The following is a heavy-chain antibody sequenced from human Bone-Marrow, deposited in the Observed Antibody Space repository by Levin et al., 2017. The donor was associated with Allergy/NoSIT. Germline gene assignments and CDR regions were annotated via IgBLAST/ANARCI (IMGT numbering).Heavy chain of an antibody. CDR2: IYSRCST. D-gene: IGHD3-22*01. Sequence: GESLKISCAASGFSVSSNYMSWVRQAPGKGLECVSVIYSRCSTYYADSVKGRFTISRDNSKNTLYLQMNSLRAEDTAVYYCARKTDSSGSGDYWGQRTLVTVSS. CDR1: GFSVSSNY. J-gene: IGHJ4*02. V-gene: IGHV3-53*01. CDR3: ARKTDSSGSGDY.